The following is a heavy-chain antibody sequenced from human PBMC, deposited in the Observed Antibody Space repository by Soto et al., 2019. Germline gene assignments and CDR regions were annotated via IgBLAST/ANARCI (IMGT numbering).Heavy chain of an antibody. Sequence: GGSLRLSCVVSGFTFNKYGMHWVRQAPGKGLEWVAIISYDGNSKYYADSVKGRFTISRDDSRNTLYLQMSSLRPEDTAVYYCAKSPLVDAAVCPTCFDYWGRGTLVTVSS. CDR3: AKSPLVDAAVCPTCFDY. CDR2: ISYDGNSK. D-gene: IGHD5-18*01. J-gene: IGHJ4*02. V-gene: IGHV3-30*18. CDR1: GFTFNKYG.